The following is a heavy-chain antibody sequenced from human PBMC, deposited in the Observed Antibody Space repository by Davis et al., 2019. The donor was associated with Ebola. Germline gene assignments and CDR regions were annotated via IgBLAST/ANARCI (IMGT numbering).Heavy chain of an antibody. CDR1: GGSISSGGYY. CDR2: IYYSGST. Sequence: PSETLSLTCTVSGGSISSGGYYWSWIRQHPGKGLEWIGYIYYSGSTNYNPSLKSRVTISVDTSKNQFSLKLSSVTAADTAVYYCARVLYDYYYGMDVWGQGTTVTVSS. J-gene: IGHJ6*02. D-gene: IGHD3-10*01. V-gene: IGHV4-61*08. CDR3: ARVLYDYYYGMDV.